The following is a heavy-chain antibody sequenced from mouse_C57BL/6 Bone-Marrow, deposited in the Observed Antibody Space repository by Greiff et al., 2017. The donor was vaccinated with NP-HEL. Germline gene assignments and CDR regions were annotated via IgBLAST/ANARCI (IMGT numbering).Heavy chain of an antibody. CDR2: IHPNSGST. J-gene: IGHJ3*01. D-gene: IGHD2-4*01. CDR1: GYTFTSYW. CDR3: ASPFYDYVAY. Sequence: VQLQQSGAELVKPGASVKLSCKASGYTFTSYWMHWVKQRPGQGLEWIGMIHPNSGSTNYNEKFKSKATLTVDKSSSTAYMQLSSLTSEDSAVYYCASPFYDYVAYWGQGTLVTVSA. V-gene: IGHV1-64*01.